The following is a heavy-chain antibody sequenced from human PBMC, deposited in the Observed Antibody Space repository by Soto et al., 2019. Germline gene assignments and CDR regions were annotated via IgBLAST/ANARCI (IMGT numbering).Heavy chain of an antibody. CDR1: GYTFTGYY. CDR3: ASKTYYDFWSGYYGYNYGMVV. Sequence: ASVKVSCKASGYTFTGYYMHWVRQAPGQGLEWMGWINPNSGGTNYAQKFQGRVTMTRNTSISTAYMELSSLRSEDTAVYYCASKTYYDFWSGYYGYNYGMVVWGQGTTVTVSS. CDR2: INPNSGGT. J-gene: IGHJ6*02. V-gene: IGHV1-2*02. D-gene: IGHD3-3*01.